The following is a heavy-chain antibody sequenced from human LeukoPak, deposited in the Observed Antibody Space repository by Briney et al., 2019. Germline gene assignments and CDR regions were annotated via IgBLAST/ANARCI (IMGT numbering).Heavy chain of an antibody. Sequence: SETLSLTCTVSGGSISSGSYYWSWIRQPAGKGLEWIGRIYTSGSTNYNPSPKSRVTISVDTSKNQFSLKLSSVTAADTAVYYCARYSLDNWFDPWGQGTLVTVSS. J-gene: IGHJ5*02. D-gene: IGHD2-15*01. CDR2: IYTSGST. CDR3: ARYSLDNWFDP. CDR1: GGSISSGSYY. V-gene: IGHV4-61*02.